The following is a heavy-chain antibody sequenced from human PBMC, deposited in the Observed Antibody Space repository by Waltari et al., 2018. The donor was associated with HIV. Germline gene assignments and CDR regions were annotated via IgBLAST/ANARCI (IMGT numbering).Heavy chain of an antibody. D-gene: IGHD6-13*01. CDR2: IYYSGYT. Sequence: QVQLQESGPGLVKPSETLSLTCTVSGGSISGYSWSWIRQPPGKGLEWIGYIYYSGYTTYHPSLKRRVTISVDTSKNHFSRKLSSVTAADTAVYYCASTLAAAGTRGWFDPWGQGTLVTVSS. CDR1: GGSISGYS. J-gene: IGHJ5*02. V-gene: IGHV4-59*01. CDR3: ASTLAAAGTRGWFDP.